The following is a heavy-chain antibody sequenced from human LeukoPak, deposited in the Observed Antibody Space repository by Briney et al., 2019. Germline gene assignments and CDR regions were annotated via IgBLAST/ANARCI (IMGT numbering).Heavy chain of an antibody. CDR2: INPSGGST. Sequence: ASVTVSCKASGYTFTSYYMHWVRQAPGQGLEWMGIINPSGGSTSYAQKFQGRVTMTRDMSTSTVYMELSSLRSEDTAVYYCARDLGDTIFGVVITPPFDYWGQGTLVTVSS. J-gene: IGHJ4*02. V-gene: IGHV1-46*01. CDR1: GYTFTSYY. CDR3: ARDLGDTIFGVVITPPFDY. D-gene: IGHD3-3*01.